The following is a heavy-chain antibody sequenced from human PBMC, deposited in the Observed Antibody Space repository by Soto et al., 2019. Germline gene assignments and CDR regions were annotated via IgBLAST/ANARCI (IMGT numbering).Heavy chain of an antibody. CDR3: AADYDVLTVLDP. V-gene: IGHV3-23*01. CDR2: ISGSGGST. CDR1: GFTFRNYC. J-gene: IGHJ5*02. D-gene: IGHD3-9*01. Sequence: EVQLLESGGGLVQPGGSLRLACAASGFTFRNYCRIWVRQAPRNGLEWVSDISGSGGSTYYADSVKGLFTIARDYSENSPYLEMNSRRDDDTAVYYCAADYDVLTVLDPWGQGNRFTVSS.